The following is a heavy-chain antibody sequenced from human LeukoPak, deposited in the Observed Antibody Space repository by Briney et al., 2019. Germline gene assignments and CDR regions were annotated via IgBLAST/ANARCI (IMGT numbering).Heavy chain of an antibody. Sequence: SETLSLTCTVSGGSISSSNYYWSWIRQPPGKGLEWIGYIYYSGSTNYNPSLKSRVTISVDTSKNQFSLKLSSVTAADTAVYYCARGNSVDTAMVWPYWGQGTLVTVSS. CDR2: IYYSGST. CDR1: GGSISSSNYY. D-gene: IGHD5-18*01. V-gene: IGHV4-61*01. CDR3: ARGNSVDTAMVWPY. J-gene: IGHJ4*02.